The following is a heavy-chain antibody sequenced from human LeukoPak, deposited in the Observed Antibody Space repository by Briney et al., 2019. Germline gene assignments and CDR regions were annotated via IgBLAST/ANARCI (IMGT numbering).Heavy chain of an antibody. CDR2: ISYDGSNN. V-gene: IGHV3-30*18. CDR1: GFTFSSYG. D-gene: IGHD6-19*01. CDR3: AKDAEQWLVGFDY. Sequence: GRSLRLSCAASGFTFSSYGMHWVRQAPGKGLEWVAIISYDGSNNYYADSVKGRFTISRDNSKNTLYPQMNSLRAEDTAVYYCAKDAEQWLVGFDYWGQGTLVTVSS. J-gene: IGHJ4*02.